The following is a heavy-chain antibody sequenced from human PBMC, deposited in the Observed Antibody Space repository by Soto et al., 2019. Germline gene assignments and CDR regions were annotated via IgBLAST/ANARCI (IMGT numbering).Heavy chain of an antibody. CDR1: GFTFNAYW. Sequence: EVHLVESGGGLVQPGGSLGLSCAASGFTFNAYWMTWVRQAPGKGLEWVANIHRDGTETKYVASVKGRFTIYRDNAKNSLYLQMNSLRAEDTAVYYCARGGSESDYWGQGTLVIVSS. V-gene: IGHV3-7*03. D-gene: IGHD3-10*01. CDR2: IHRDGTET. J-gene: IGHJ4*02. CDR3: ARGGSESDY.